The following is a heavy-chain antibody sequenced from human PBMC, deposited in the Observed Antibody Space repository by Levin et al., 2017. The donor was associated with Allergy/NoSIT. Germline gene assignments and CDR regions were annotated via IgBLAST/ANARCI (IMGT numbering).Heavy chain of an antibody. CDR1: GDSVSSNSAA. CDR2: TYYRSKWYY. J-gene: IGHJ4*02. V-gene: IGHV6-1*01. Sequence: KASETLSLTCAISGDSVSSNSAAWNWIRQSPSRGLEWLGRTYYRSKWYYEYALFVKSRITINPDTSKNQFSLQLDSVTPEDTAVYYCAREISAGWDYWGQGTLVTVSA. CDR3: AREISAGWDY. D-gene: IGHD6-25*01.